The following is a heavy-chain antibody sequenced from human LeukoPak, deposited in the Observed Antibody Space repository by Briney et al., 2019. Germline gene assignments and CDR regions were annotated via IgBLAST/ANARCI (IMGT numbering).Heavy chain of an antibody. CDR2: ISGRGSST. V-gene: IGHV3-23*01. Sequence: GGSLTLSCAASGLTFSSYAMSWVRPAPGKGLGWDEAISGRGSSTYYADSVKGRFTISRDNSKNTLYLQMNSLRAEDTAVYYCAKDPTDYDIIFYWGQGTLVTVSS. CDR1: GLTFSSYA. J-gene: IGHJ4*02. CDR3: AKDPTDYDIIFY. D-gene: IGHD3-9*01.